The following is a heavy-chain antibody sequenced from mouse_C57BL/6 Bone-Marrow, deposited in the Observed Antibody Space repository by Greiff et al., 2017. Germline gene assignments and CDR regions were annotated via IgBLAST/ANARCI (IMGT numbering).Heavy chain of an antibody. Sequence: VQLQQSGAELARPGASVKLSCKASGYTFTSYGISWVKQRTGQGLEWIGEIYPRSGNTYYNEKFKGKANLTADKSSSTAYMELRSLTSEDSAVYFCAGKLTPYWGQGTLVTVAA. V-gene: IGHV1-81*01. CDR2: IYPRSGNT. CDR3: AGKLTPY. CDR1: GYTFTSYG. J-gene: IGHJ3*01.